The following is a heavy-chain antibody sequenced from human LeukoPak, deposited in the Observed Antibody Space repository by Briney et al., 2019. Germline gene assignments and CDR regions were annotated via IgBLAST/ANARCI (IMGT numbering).Heavy chain of an antibody. CDR1: GFTFSSYS. Sequence: PGGSLRLSCAASGFTFSSYSMNWVRQAPGKGLEWVSYISSSSSTIYYADSVKGRFTISRDNAKNSLYLQMNSLRAEDTAVYYCARAFRLGELSLSLDYWGQGTLVTVSS. D-gene: IGHD3-16*02. J-gene: IGHJ4*02. V-gene: IGHV3-48*04. CDR3: ARAFRLGELSLSLDY. CDR2: ISSSSSTI.